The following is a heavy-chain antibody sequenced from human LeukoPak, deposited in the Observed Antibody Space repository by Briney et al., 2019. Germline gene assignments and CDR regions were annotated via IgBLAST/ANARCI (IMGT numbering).Heavy chain of an antibody. CDR1: GYTFTGYY. CDR2: INPNSGGT. CDR3: ARAKPPGIAAAGKSFDY. Sequence: GASVKVSCKASGYTFTGYYMHWVRQAPGQGLDWMGWINPNSGGTNYAQKFQGRVTMTRDTSISTAYMELSRLRSDDTAVYYCARAKPPGIAAAGKSFDYWGQGTLVTVSS. J-gene: IGHJ4*02. V-gene: IGHV1-2*02. D-gene: IGHD6-13*01.